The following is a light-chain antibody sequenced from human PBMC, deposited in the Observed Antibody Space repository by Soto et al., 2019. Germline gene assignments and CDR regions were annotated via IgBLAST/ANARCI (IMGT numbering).Light chain of an antibody. J-gene: IGLJ1*01. CDR3: SSYTSSSTYA. Sequence: QSALTQPASVSGSPGQSITISCTGTSSDVGNYNYVSWYQQHPGKAPKLMIHDVSNRPSGVSNRFSGPKSGNTASLTISGLQAEDEADYYCSSYTSSSTYAFGTGTKVTVL. CDR1: SSDVGNYNY. CDR2: DVS. V-gene: IGLV2-14*01.